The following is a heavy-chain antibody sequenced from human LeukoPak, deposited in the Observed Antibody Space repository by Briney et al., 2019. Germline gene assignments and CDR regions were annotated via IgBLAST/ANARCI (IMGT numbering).Heavy chain of an antibody. CDR3: ARTTSVTASGYDY. D-gene: IGHD6-25*01. CDR1: RYTFTNYL. CDR2: MIPNNVDI. J-gene: IGHJ4*02. V-gene: IGHV1-8*03. Sequence: ASVTDSCMASRYTFTNYLIYWVRPATGQGGEWMGWMIPNNVDIGYAQKFQCRVTITRDISISTSYMKLCSLRSGDTAVYFCARTTSVTASGYDYWGQGTLVTVSS.